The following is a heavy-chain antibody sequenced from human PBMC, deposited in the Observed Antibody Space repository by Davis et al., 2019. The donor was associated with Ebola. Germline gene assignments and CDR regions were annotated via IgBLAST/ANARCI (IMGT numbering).Heavy chain of an antibody. CDR3: ASGEGRGNSYDMDV. D-gene: IGHD4-23*01. V-gene: IGHV3-7*03. Sequence: GESLKISCAVSGLTFSNYWMSWVRQAPGKGPEWVAIIKQDGSEKDYVDSVKGRFTISRDNAKNSLFLQMNSLRAEDTALYYCASGEGRGNSYDMDVWGQGTTVTVSS. CDR2: IKQDGSEK. CDR1: GLTFSNYW. J-gene: IGHJ6*02.